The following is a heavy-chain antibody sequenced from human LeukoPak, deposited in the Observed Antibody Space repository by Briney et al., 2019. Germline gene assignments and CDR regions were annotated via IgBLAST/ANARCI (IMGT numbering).Heavy chain of an antibody. CDR3: ARELLTYNWNYGFHSGANFDY. J-gene: IGHJ4*02. Sequence: SGGSLRLSCAASGFTFSSYSMNWVRQAPGKGLEWVSYISSSSSTIYYADSVKGRFTISRDNAKNSLYLQMNSLRDEDTAVYYCARELLTYNWNYGFHSGANFDYWGQGTLATVSS. D-gene: IGHD1-7*01. CDR2: ISSSSSTI. CDR1: GFTFSSYS. V-gene: IGHV3-48*02.